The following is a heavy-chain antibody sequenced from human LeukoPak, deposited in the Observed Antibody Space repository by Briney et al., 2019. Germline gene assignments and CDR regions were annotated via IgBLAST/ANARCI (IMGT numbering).Heavy chain of an antibody. CDR2: ISGSGGST. V-gene: IGHV3-23*01. CDR3: AKDSSSWYFLRGNWFDP. J-gene: IGHJ5*02. D-gene: IGHD6-13*01. CDR1: GFTFSSYA. Sequence: GGSLRLSCAASGFTFSSYAMSWVRQAPGKGLEWVSAISGSGGSTYYADSVKGRFTISRDNSKNTPYLQMNSLRAEDTAVYYCAKDSSSWYFLRGNWFDPWGQGTLVTVSS.